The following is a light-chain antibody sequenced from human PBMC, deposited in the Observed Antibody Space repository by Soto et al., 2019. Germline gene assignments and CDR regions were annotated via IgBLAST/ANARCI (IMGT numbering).Light chain of an antibody. CDR1: QSVLYSSNSKNY. V-gene: IGKV4-1*01. Sequence: DIVLTQSPDSLAVSLGERATINCKYRQSVLYSSNSKNYLAWYQQKPGQPPKLLIYWASTRESGVPDRFSGSGSETAFTLTISSLQAEDVAVYFCHQYYITPYTFGQGNKLEIK. J-gene: IGKJ2*01. CDR2: WAS. CDR3: HQYYITPYT.